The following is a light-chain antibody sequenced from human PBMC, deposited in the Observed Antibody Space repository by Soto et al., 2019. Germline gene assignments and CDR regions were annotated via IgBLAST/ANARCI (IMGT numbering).Light chain of an antibody. V-gene: IGLV1-47*01. CDR2: MNN. J-gene: IGLJ2*01. CDR3: AAWDGSLRGSV. CDR1: GSNIGSNY. Sequence: QLVLTQPPSASGTPGQRVTISCSGGGSNIGSNYVYWLQQFPGSAPKLLIYMNNQRPSGVPDRFSGSKSGTSASLAISGLRSEDEAYYFCAAWDGSLRGSVFGRGTQLTVL.